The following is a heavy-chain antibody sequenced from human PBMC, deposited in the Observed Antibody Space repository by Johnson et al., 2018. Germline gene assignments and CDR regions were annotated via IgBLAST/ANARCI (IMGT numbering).Heavy chain of an antibody. CDR1: GGSISSDY. J-gene: IGHJ4*02. CDR3: ATLNSGGFDH. Sequence: QVQLVETGPGLVKPSETLSLSCTVSGGSISSDYWSWIRQPPGKGLEWIGYVYYSGNTNYNPSLKRRVTISVDPPKNQFSLKLRSVTAGDTAVYYCATLNSGGFDHWGQGTLVTVSS. D-gene: IGHD6-19*01. CDR2: VYYSGNT. V-gene: IGHV4-59*08.